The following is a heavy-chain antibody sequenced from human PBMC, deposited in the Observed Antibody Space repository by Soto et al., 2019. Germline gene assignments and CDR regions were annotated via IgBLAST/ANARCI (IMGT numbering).Heavy chain of an antibody. CDR2: IHYSGYT. CDR1: DGAISTYY. CDR3: AREYSSFEY. V-gene: IGHV4-59*01. Sequence: QVQLQESGPGLVKPSETLSLTCTVSDGAISTYYWHLIRQPPGKGLEWIGYIHYSGYTSCNPSLNSRVTISVDTFKNQFSVRLHSVTAADTAVYYCAREYSSFEYWGQGALVTVS. D-gene: IGHD4-4*01. J-gene: IGHJ4*02.